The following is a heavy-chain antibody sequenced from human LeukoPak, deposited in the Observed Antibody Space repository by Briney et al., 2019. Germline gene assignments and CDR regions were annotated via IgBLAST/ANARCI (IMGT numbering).Heavy chain of an antibody. CDR2: VSYDGSKN. V-gene: IGHV3-30*18. Sequence: GGSLRLSCEASGFTFNIYGMHWVRQAPGKGLEGVAVVSYDGSKNHYVDSVKGRFTISRDNSKSTLYLQMNSLRAEDTAVYYCAKEGVGTTYNSYYMDVWGKGTTVTVS. D-gene: IGHD5-24*01. CDR3: AKEGVGTTYNSYYMDV. J-gene: IGHJ6*03. CDR1: GFTFNIYG.